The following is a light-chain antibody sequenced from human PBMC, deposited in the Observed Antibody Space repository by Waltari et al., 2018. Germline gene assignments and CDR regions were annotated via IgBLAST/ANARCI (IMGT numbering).Light chain of an antibody. V-gene: IGLV2-23*02. CDR3: CSYGGTTNWM. CDR2: EVS. Sequence: QSGLTQPASVSGSPGQSITISCTGTSSDIGSYDPVAWYLLLPGKAPKLLISEVSQRPSGVSTRFSGSKSGNTASLTISGLQAEDEADYYCCSYGGTTNWMFGGGTRLTV. J-gene: IGLJ3*02. CDR1: SSDIGSYDP.